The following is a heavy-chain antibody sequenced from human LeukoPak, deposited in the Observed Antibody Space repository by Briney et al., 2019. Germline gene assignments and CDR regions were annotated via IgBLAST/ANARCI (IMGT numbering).Heavy chain of an antibody. CDR1: GFAFSAYS. D-gene: IGHD3-22*01. Sequence: GGSLRLSCVVSGFAFSAYSMSWVRRAPGKGLEWVSAITGSGQTKYYTDSVRGRFTLSGDNSKNTLYLHMNNLRDDTTAQYFFAKDSHVVIDSFFDNWGQGTMVLVSS. V-gene: IGHV3-23*01. J-gene: IGHJ4*02. CDR2: ITGSGQTK. CDR3: AKDSHVVIDSFFDN.